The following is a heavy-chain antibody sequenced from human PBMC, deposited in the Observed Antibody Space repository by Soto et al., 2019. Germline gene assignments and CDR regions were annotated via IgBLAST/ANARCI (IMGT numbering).Heavy chain of an antibody. CDR2: IYYSGST. J-gene: IGHJ4*02. D-gene: IGHD3-22*01. Sequence: PSETLSLTCTVSGGSISSSSYYWGWIRHPPGKGLEWIGSIYYSGSTYYNPSLKSRVTISVDTSKNQFSLKLSSVTAADTAVYYCARQEAKPYYYDSSGYSLWGQGTLVTVSS. V-gene: IGHV4-39*01. CDR1: GGSISSSSYY. CDR3: ARQEAKPYYYDSSGYSL.